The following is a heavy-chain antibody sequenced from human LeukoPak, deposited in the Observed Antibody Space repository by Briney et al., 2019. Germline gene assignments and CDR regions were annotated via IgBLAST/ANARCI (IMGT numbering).Heavy chain of an antibody. CDR1: GFTFDDYT. CDR2: ISWDGGST. V-gene: IGHV3-43*01. Sequence: GGSLRLSCAASGFTFDDYTMHWVRQAPGKGLEWVSLISWDGGSTYYADSVKGRFTISRDNSKNSLYLQMNSLRTEDTALYYCAKDGGSCWPTIDYWGQGTLVTVSS. CDR3: AKDGGSCWPTIDY. J-gene: IGHJ4*02. D-gene: IGHD6-13*01.